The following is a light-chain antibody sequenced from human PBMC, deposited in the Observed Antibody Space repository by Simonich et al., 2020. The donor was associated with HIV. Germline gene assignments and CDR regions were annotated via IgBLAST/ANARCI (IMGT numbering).Light chain of an antibody. J-gene: IGKJ1*01. CDR1: QSVSSN. V-gene: IGKV3-15*01. CDR3: QQYNNWPRT. Sequence: EIVMTPSPATLSVSPGERATLSCRASQSVSSNLAWFPQKPGQAPRLLIYGASIRATGIPTRFSGSGSGTEFTLTISSMQSEDFAVYYCQQYNNWPRTFGQGTKVEIK. CDR2: GAS.